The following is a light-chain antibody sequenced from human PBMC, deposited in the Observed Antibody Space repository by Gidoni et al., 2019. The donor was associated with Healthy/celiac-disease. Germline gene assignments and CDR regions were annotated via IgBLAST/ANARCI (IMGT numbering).Light chain of an antibody. Sequence: IQMTQSPSSLSASVGDRDTITCRASQSISSYLNWFQQKPGKAPKLLIYAASSLQSGVPSRFSGSGSGTDFTLTISSLQPEDFATDYCQQSYSTPPWTFGQGTKVEIK. CDR3: QQSYSTPPWT. CDR2: AAS. V-gene: IGKV1-39*01. CDR1: QSISSY. J-gene: IGKJ1*01.